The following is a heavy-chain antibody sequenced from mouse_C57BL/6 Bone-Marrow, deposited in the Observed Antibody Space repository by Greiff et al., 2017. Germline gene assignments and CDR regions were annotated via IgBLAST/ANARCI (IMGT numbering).Heavy chain of an antibody. D-gene: IGHD4-1*01. CDR2: ISSGGSYT. CDR1: GFTFSSYG. V-gene: IGHV5-6*01. CDR3: AREGTGKAY. Sequence: EVQVVESGGDLVKPGGSLKLSCAASGFTFSSYGMSWVRQTPDKRLAWVATISSGGSYTYYPDSVQGRFTIARDNAKNTLYLQRSSLKSEDTAMYYCAREGTGKAYWGQGTLVTVSA. J-gene: IGHJ3*01.